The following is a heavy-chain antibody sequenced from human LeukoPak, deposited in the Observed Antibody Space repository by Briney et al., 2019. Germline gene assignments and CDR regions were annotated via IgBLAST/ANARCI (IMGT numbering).Heavy chain of an antibody. CDR1: GGSFSGYN. CDR3: ARRDDY. Sequence: PSETLSLTCAVYGGSFSGYNWSWIRQPPGKGLEWIGEINHRGSTNYNPSLESRVTISVDTSNNQFSLKLSSVTAADTAVYYCARRDDYWGQGTLVTVSS. J-gene: IGHJ4*02. CDR2: INHRGST. V-gene: IGHV4-34*01.